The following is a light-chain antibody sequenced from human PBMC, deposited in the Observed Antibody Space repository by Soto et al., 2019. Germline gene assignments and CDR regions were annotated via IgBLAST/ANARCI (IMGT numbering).Light chain of an antibody. J-gene: IGLJ1*01. CDR2: GVT. CDR1: HNDIGTYDY. Sequence: QSVLAQPTSVSGSPGQSITISCTGNHNDIGTYDYVSWYQQHPGRAPRPLIYGVTTRPSGISDRFSASRSGITASLTISGLQPEDEADYYCSSFTSNRIYVFGPGTKVTGL. CDR3: SSFTSNRIYV. V-gene: IGLV2-14*03.